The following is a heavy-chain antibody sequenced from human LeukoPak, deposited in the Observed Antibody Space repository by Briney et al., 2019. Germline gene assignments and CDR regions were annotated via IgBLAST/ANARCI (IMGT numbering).Heavy chain of an antibody. V-gene: IGHV3-20*04. J-gene: IGHJ4*02. D-gene: IGHD5-18*01. CDR3: VRGRGYSYGPTTYYFDY. CDR1: GFTFDDYG. Sequence: PGGSVRLSCAASGFTFDDYGMSWVRQAPGKGLEWVSGINWNGGSTGYADSVKGRFTISRDNAKNSLYLQMNSLRAEVTALYYCVRGRGYSYGPTTYYFDYWGQGTLVTVSS. CDR2: INWNGGST.